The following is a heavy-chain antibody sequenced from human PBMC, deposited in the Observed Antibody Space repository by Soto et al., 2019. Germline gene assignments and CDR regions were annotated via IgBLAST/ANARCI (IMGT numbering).Heavy chain of an antibody. V-gene: IGHV4-4*07. J-gene: IGHJ3*01. CDR3: AGEQSGAATF. CDR2: ISATGTT. Sequence: QLQESGPGLVEPSETLYLTCSVSGDSMSSYYWSWIRQSAEKGLEWIGRISATGTTSYIPSRKSRLTLSVDTSKYQFSLNLKFVTAADTAVYFCAGEQSGAATFWGQGTLVNVS. CDR1: GDSMSSYY. D-gene: IGHD2-15*01.